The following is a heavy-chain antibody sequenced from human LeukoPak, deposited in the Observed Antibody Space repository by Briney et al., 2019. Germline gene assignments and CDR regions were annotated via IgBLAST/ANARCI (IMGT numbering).Heavy chain of an antibody. Sequence: SETLSLTCAVSGGSISSGGYSWSWIRQPPGKGLEWIGCIYYSGSTNYNPSLKSRVTISVDTSKNQFSLKLSSVTAADTAVYYCARAAPGIAAAELDYWGQGTLVTVSS. J-gene: IGHJ4*02. CDR2: IYYSGST. CDR1: GGSISSGGYS. D-gene: IGHD6-13*01. CDR3: ARAAPGIAAAELDY. V-gene: IGHV4-61*08.